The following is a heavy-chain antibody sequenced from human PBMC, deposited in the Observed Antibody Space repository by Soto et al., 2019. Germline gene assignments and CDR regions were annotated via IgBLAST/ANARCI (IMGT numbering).Heavy chain of an antibody. CDR3: ARDRGGITVSSKPLGEWFDP. V-gene: IGHV4-59*01. Sequence: SETLSLTCTVSGGAITSGYWSWIRQPPGRGLEWIGYIYYTGSSNYNPSLESRATISLDLPKNQFSLRLTSVTAADTAVYYCARDRGGITVSSKPLGEWFDPWGQGTLVTVSS. D-gene: IGHD3-16*01. CDR1: GGAITSGY. CDR2: IYYTGSS. J-gene: IGHJ5*02.